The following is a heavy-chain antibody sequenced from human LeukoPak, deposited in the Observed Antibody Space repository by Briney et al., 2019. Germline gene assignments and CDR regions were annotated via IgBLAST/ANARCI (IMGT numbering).Heavy chain of an antibody. V-gene: IGHV1-18*01. CDR1: GYTFTSYG. Sequence: ASVKVSCKASGYTFTSYGISWVLQAPGQGLEWMGWISAYNGNTNYAQKLQGRVTMTTDTSTSTAYMELRSLRSDDTAVYYCARDLCSGGSCYFDYWGQGTLVTVSS. D-gene: IGHD2-15*01. CDR3: ARDLCSGGSCYFDY. J-gene: IGHJ4*02. CDR2: ISAYNGNT.